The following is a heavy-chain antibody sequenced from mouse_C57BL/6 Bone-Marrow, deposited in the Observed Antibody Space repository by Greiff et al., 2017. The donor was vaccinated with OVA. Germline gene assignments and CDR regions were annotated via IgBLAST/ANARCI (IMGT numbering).Heavy chain of an antibody. J-gene: IGHJ1*03. V-gene: IGHV2-5*01. Sequence: QVQLKQSGPGLVQPSHSLSITCTVSGFSLTSYGVHWVRQSPGKGLEWLGVIWRGRSTDYHATFMSRLSITKDNTKSQVFFKMNSLQADDTAIYYCAKNGMGIYYYPWYFYVWVTGTTVTVSS. CDR3: AKNGMGIYYYPWYFYV. CDR2: IWRGRST. CDR1: GFSLTSYG. D-gene: IGHD1-1*01.